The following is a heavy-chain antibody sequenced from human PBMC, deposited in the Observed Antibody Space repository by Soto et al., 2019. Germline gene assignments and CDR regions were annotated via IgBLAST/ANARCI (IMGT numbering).Heavy chain of an antibody. D-gene: IGHD2-2*01. CDR2: ISGSGGST. V-gene: IGHV3-23*01. J-gene: IGHJ5*02. CDR1: GFTFSSYA. Sequence: GGSLRLSCAASGFTFSSYAMSWVRQAPGKGLEWVSAISGSGGSTYYADSVKGRFTISRDNSKNTLYLQMNSLRAEDTAVYYCAKDRAVVVPAPPENWFDPWGQGTLVTVSS. CDR3: AKDRAVVVPAPPENWFDP.